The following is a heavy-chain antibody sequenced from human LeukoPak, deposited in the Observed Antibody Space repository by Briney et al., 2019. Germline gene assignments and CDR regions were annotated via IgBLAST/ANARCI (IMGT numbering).Heavy chain of an antibody. CDR2: IKSKTDGGTT. CDR3: SSGTTRSFYYYYGMDV. J-gene: IGHJ6*02. Sequence: IPGGSLRLSCAASGFTFSNARMNWVRQAPGKGLEWVGRIKSKTDGGTTDYAAPVKGRFTISRDDSKNTLYLQMNSLKTEDTAVYYCSSGTTRSFYYYYGMDVWGQGTTVTVSS. V-gene: IGHV3-15*07. D-gene: IGHD1-7*01. CDR1: GFTFSNAR.